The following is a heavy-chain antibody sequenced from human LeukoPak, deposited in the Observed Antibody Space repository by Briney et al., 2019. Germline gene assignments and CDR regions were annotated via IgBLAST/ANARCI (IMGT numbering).Heavy chain of an antibody. J-gene: IGHJ3*02. D-gene: IGHD3-22*01. Sequence: GGSLRLSCAASGFTFSSYWMSWVRQAPGKGLEGVANIKQDGSEKYYVDSVKGRYTISRDNAKNSLYLQMNSLRCEDTAVHYCARDAMIVDDASDIWGRGTMVTVSS. CDR3: ARDAMIVDDASDI. CDR2: IKQDGSEK. CDR1: GFTFSSYW. V-gene: IGHV3-7*01.